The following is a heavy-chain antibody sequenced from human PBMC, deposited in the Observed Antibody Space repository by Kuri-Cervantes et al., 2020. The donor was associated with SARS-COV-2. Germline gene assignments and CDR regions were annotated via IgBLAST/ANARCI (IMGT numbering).Heavy chain of an antibody. CDR2: IYTSGSI. D-gene: IGHD3-10*01. CDR1: GGSISSGSYY. Sequence: LRLSCTVSGGSISSGSYYWSWIRQPAGKGLEWIGRIYTSGSINYNPSLKSRVTISVDTSKNQFSLKLSSVTAADTAVYYCARGGRTRNSYYFDYWGQGTLVTVSS. CDR3: ARGGRTRNSYYFDY. J-gene: IGHJ4*02. V-gene: IGHV4-61*02.